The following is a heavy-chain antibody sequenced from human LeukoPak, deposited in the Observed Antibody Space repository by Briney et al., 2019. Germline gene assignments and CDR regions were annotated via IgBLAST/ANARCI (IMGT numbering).Heavy chain of an antibody. Sequence: EASVKVSCKASGGTFSSYAISWVRQAPGQGLEWMGGIIPIFGTANYAQKFQGRVTITADESTSTAYMELSSLRSEDTAVYYCARGRRGPDYGDYFAFDIWGQGTMVTVSS. J-gene: IGHJ3*02. CDR1: GGTFSSYA. CDR2: IIPIFGTA. V-gene: IGHV1-69*13. CDR3: ARGRRGPDYGDYFAFDI. D-gene: IGHD4-17*01.